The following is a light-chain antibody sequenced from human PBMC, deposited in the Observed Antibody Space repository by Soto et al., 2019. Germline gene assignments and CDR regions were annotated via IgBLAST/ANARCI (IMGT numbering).Light chain of an antibody. J-gene: IGLJ1*01. CDR1: SSDVGGYNY. V-gene: IGLV2-14*01. CDR3: SSYAGSNNYV. CDR2: AVT. Sequence: QSVLTQPASVSGSPGQSITISCTGTSSDVGGYNYVSWYQQHPGKAPKLMIYAVTDRPSGVSSRFSGSKSGNTASLTISGLQAEDEADYYCSSYAGSNNYVFGTGTKVTVL.